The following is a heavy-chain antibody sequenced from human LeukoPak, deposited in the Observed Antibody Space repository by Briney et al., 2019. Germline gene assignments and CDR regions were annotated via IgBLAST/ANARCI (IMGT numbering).Heavy chain of an antibody. V-gene: IGHV3-64*01. CDR1: GFTFSSYA. Sequence: PGGSLRLSCAASGFTFSSYAMHWVRQAPEKGLEYVSAISSNGGSTYYANSVKGRFTISRDNSKNTLYLQMGSLRAEDMAVYYCARGCSSTSCASKVRYYYYMDVWGKGTTVTISS. D-gene: IGHD2-2*01. J-gene: IGHJ6*03. CDR3: ARGCSSTSCASKVRYYYYMDV. CDR2: ISSNGGST.